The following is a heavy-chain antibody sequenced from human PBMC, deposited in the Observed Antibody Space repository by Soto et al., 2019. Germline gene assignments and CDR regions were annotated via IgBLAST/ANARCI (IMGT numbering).Heavy chain of an antibody. J-gene: IGHJ6*02. D-gene: IGHD1-1*01. CDR1: GGTFSSYA. CDR2: IIPIFGTA. CDR3: ARGTGTGPYYYGMDV. V-gene: IGHV1-69*13. Sequence: ASVKFSCKASGGTFSSYAISWVRQAPGQGLEWMGGIIPIFGTANYAQKFQGRVTITADESTSTAYMELSSLRSEDTAVYYCARGTGTGPYYYGMDVWGQGPTVTVSS.